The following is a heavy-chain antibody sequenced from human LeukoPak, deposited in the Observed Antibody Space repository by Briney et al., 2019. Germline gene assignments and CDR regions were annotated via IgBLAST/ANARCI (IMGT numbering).Heavy chain of an antibody. CDR2: INHSGST. D-gene: IGHD6-19*01. CDR1: GFTFSRYW. V-gene: IGHV4-34*01. CDR3: ARDPAVAGIVHAFDI. Sequence: GSLRLSCAASGFTFSRYWMHWIRQPPGKGLEWIGEINHSGSTNYNPSLKSRVTISVDTSKNQFSLKLSSVTAADTAVYYCARDPAVAGIVHAFDIWGQGTMVTVSS. J-gene: IGHJ3*02.